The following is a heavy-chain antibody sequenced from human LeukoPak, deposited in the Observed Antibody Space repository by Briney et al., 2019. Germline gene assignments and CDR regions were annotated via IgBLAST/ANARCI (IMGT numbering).Heavy chain of an antibody. V-gene: IGHV4-30-4*01. D-gene: IGHD3-22*01. CDR3: ARRNYYDSSGYQYYFDY. CDR1: GGPISSGDYY. J-gene: IGHJ4*02. CDR2: IYYSGST. Sequence: PSETLSLTCTVSGGPISSGDYYWSWIRQPPGKGLEWIGDIYYSGSTYYNPSLKSRVTISVDTPKNQFSLKLSSVTAADTAVYYCARRNYYDSSGYQYYFDYWGQGTLVTVSS.